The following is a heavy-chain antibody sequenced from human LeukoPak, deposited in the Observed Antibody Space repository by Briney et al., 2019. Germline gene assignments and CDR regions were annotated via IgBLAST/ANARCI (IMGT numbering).Heavy chain of an antibody. D-gene: IGHD6-19*01. CDR3: AGSIAVALYYYYMGV. Sequence: GGSLRLSCVASGFTFNNYWMTWVRQAPGKGLEWVASIGDDGSAKYYMDSVKGRFTISRDDAKNSLSLQMNSLRAEDTAVYYCAGSIAVALYYYYMGVWGKGTTVTISS. CDR2: IGDDGSAK. J-gene: IGHJ6*03. CDR1: GFTFNNYW. V-gene: IGHV3-7*03.